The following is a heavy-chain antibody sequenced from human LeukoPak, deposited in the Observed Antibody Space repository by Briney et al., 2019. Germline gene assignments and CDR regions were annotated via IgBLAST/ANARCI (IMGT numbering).Heavy chain of an antibody. CDR3: ARGVTPDY. CDR2: IYYSGST. Sequence: PSETLSLTCTVSGGSISSYYWSWIRQPPGKGLEWIGYIYYSGSTNYNPSLKSRVTISVDTSKNQFSLKLSSVTAADTAVYYCARGVTPDYWGQGTLVTVSS. V-gene: IGHV4-59*01. J-gene: IGHJ4*02. D-gene: IGHD2-21*02. CDR1: GGSISSYY.